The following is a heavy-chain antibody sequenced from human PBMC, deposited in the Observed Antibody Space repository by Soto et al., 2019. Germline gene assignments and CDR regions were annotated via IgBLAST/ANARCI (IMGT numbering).Heavy chain of an antibody. Sequence: QVQLVQSGAEVKKPGSSVKVSCKASGGTFSSYAISWVRQAPGQGLEWMGGIIPIFGTANYAQKFQGRVTITADESTSTAYMELSSLRSEDTAVYYCVGTKYCSSTSCLGKGWFDPWGQGTLVTVSS. D-gene: IGHD2-2*01. CDR3: VGTKYCSSTSCLGKGWFDP. CDR1: GGTFSSYA. CDR2: IIPIFGTA. V-gene: IGHV1-69*01. J-gene: IGHJ5*02.